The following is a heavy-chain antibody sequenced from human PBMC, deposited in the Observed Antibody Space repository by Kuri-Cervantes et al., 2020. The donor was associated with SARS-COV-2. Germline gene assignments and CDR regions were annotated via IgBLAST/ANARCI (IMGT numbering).Heavy chain of an antibody. CDR1: GFTFSSYG. CDR2: IRYDGSNK. CDR3: ARGHENYYDSSGYYLDY. Sequence: GGSLRLSCAASGFTFSSYGMHWVRQAPGKGLEWVAFIRYDGSNKYYADSVKGRFTISRDNSKNTLYLQMNSLRAEDTAVYYCARGHENYYDSSGYYLDYWGQGTLVTVSS. V-gene: IGHV3-30*02. D-gene: IGHD3-22*01. J-gene: IGHJ4*02.